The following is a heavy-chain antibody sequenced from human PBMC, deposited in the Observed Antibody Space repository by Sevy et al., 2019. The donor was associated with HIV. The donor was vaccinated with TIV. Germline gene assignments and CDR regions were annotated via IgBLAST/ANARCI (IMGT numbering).Heavy chain of an antibody. CDR1: GYSFTTSW. CDR2: IFPDDSDT. V-gene: IGHV5-51*01. CDR3: ARARGIPHYYYGMDV. D-gene: IGHD1-26*01. J-gene: IGHJ6*02. Sequence: GESLKISCKASGYSFTTSWIGWVRQMPGKGLEWMGIIFPDDSDTRYRPSCQGQVTISADNSISTAYLQWSSLKASDTAMYYCARARGIPHYYYGMDVWGQGTTVTVSS.